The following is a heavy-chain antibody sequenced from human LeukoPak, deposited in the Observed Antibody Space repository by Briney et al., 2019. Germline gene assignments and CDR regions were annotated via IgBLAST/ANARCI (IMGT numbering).Heavy chain of an antibody. CDR1: RFTFTDYW. J-gene: IGHJ4*02. D-gene: IGHD6-13*01. CDR2: IKRDGSEK. V-gene: IGHV3-7*01. CDR3: ARGRGSWYGVYFDY. Sequence: PGGSLRLSCAASRFTFTDYWMSWVRQVPGKGLEWVANIKRDGSEKYYVDSVKGRFTISRDNAKNSLYLQMNSLRTEDTAVYYCARGRGSWYGVYFDYWGQGTLVTVSP.